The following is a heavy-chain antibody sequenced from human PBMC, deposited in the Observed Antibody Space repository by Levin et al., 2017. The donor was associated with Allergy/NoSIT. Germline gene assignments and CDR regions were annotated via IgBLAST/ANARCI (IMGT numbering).Heavy chain of an antibody. J-gene: IGHJ6*02. Sequence: SQTLSLTCTVSGGSVSSGSYYWRWIRQPPGKGLEWIGYIYYSGSTNYNPSLKSRVTISVDTSKNQFSLKLSSVTAADTAVYYCARDAGDILTGYYYYYGMDVWGQGTTVTVSS. CDR3: ARDAGDILTGYYYYYGMDV. V-gene: IGHV4-61*01. CDR2: IYYSGST. CDR1: GGSVSSGSYY. D-gene: IGHD3-9*01.